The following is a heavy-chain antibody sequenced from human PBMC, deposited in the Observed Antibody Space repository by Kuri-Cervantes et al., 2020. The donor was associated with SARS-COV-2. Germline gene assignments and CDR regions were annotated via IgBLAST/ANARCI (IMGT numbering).Heavy chain of an antibody. CDR3: ARGSREVAVITTFDY. CDR2: IYHNEST. CDR1: GYSISSEYY. D-gene: IGHD3-22*01. J-gene: IGHJ4*02. Sequence: GSLRLSCAVSGYSISSEYYWGWIRQPPGKGLEWIGSIYHNESTYYNPSLKSRVTISVDTSKNQFSLKLTSVTAADTAVYYCARGSREVAVITTFDYWGQGTRVTVSS. V-gene: IGHV4-38-2*01.